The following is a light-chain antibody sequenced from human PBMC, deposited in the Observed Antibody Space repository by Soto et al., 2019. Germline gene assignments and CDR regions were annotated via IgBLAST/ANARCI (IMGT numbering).Light chain of an antibody. J-gene: IGKJ1*01. CDR2: GAS. V-gene: IGKV3-20*01. CDR1: QSVSNNY. Sequence: EILLTQSPGTLSLCPGERATLSCRASQSVSNNYLAWYQQKPGQAPRLLIYGASNRATGIPDRFSGSGSGTDFTLTISRLEPEDFAVYYCQQYGSSGTFGQGTKVE. CDR3: QQYGSSGT.